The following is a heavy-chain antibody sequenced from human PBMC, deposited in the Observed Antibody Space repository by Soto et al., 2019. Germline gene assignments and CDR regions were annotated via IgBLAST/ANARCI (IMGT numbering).Heavy chain of an antibody. CDR1: GFTFSSSA. J-gene: IGHJ5*02. CDR2: IRVGGGDT. D-gene: IGHD6-19*01. V-gene: IGHV3-23*01. Sequence: EVRLLESGGGLAQPGGSRRLSCAASGFTFSSSAMNWVRQAPGKGLAGVSSIRVGGGDTFYADSVRGRFTVSRDISRNTLYLQMNSLRAEDTAIYYCAKCSVGTVRTSGWCNWFDPWGQGTLVTVSS. CDR3: AKCSVGTVRTSGWCNWFDP.